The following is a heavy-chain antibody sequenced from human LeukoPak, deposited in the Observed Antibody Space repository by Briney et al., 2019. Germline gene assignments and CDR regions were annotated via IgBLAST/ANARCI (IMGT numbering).Heavy chain of an antibody. CDR3: AKPMAMDSSGYYLFDY. J-gene: IGHJ4*02. CDR2: ISGSGGST. D-gene: IGHD3-22*01. Sequence: GGSLRLSCAASGFTFSSYGMSWVRQAPGKGLEWVSAISGSGGSTYYADSVKGRFTISRDNSKNTLYLQMNSLRAEDTAVYYCAKPMAMDSSGYYLFDYWGQGTLVTVSS. CDR1: GFTFSSYG. V-gene: IGHV3-23*01.